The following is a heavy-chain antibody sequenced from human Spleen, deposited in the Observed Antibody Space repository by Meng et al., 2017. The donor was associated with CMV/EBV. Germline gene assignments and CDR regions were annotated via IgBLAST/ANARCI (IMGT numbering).Heavy chain of an antibody. V-gene: IGHV3-48*03. D-gene: IGHD2-2*01. CDR2: ISSSGSTI. CDR3: ARASGGYCSTTICYGYDDY. J-gene: IGHJ4*02. CDR1: GFTFSSYE. Sequence: GESLKISCAASGFTFSSYEMNWVRQAPGKGLEWVSYISSSGSTIYYADSVKGRFTISRDNAKNSLYLQMNSLRAEDTAVYYCARASGGYCSTTICYGYDDYWGQGTLVTVSS.